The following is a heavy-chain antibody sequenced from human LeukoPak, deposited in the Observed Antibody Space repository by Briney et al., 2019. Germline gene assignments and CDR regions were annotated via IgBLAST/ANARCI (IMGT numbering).Heavy chain of an antibody. CDR3: ARSRRDGYNRVVYFQH. CDR1: GFTFSSHG. Sequence: PGGSLRLSCAASGFTFSSHGMHWVRQAPGKGLEWVTFIRSDGSSNYYGDSVKGRFTLSRDNFKNTLSLQMNSLRAEDTAVYYCARSRRDGYNRVVYFQHWGQDTLVTVSS. V-gene: IGHV3-30*02. CDR2: IRSDGSSN. D-gene: IGHD5-24*01. J-gene: IGHJ1*01.